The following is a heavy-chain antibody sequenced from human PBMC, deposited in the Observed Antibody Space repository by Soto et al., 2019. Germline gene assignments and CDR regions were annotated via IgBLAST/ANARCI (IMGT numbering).Heavy chain of an antibody. CDR2: LDAEDGET. J-gene: IGHJ4*02. Sequence: XSVKVSCNVSGYSLSDLSIHWVRQAPGKGLEWMGGLDAEDGETIYAQKLQGRGTMTEDTSTDTAYMELSSLTSEDTAMYYCATLPRTIERTPAAIWSFDYWGQGNLVTVSS. D-gene: IGHD2-2*01. V-gene: IGHV1-24*01. CDR3: ATLPRTIERTPAAIWSFDY. CDR1: GYSLSDLS.